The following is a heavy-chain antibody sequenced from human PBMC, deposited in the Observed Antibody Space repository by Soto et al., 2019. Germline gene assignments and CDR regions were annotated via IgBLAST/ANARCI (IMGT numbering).Heavy chain of an antibody. CDR1: GGSISSYY. CDR2: IYYSGST. V-gene: IGHV4-59*01. CDR3: ATNPIAARPGRGPFDP. J-gene: IGHJ5*02. D-gene: IGHD6-6*01. Sequence: SETLSLTCTVSGGSISSYYWSWIRQPPGKGLEWIGYIYYSGSTNYNPSLKSRVTISVDTSKNQFSLKLSSVTAADTAVYYCATNPIAARPGRGPFDPWGQGTLVTVSS.